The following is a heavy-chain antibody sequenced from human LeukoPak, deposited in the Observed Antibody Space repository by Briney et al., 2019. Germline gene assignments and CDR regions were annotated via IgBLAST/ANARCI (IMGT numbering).Heavy chain of an antibody. CDR2: IWYDGSNK. CDR3: AKDVRVGGGGMDV. D-gene: IGHD1-26*01. V-gene: IGHV3-30*02. CDR1: GLTFRNYG. J-gene: IGHJ6*02. Sequence: PGGSLRLSCAASGLTFRNYGMHWVRQAPGKGLEWVAFIWYDGSNKYYVDSVKGRFTISRDNSKNTLYLQMSSLRVDDTAVYYCAKDVRVGGGGMDVWGQGTPVTVSS.